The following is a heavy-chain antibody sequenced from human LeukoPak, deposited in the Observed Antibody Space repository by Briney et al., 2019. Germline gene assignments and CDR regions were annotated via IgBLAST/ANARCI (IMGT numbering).Heavy chain of an antibody. CDR3: ARRRYSGSYVGLDP. J-gene: IGHJ5*02. CDR2: ISSSSSYI. D-gene: IGHD1-26*01. CDR1: GFTFSSYS. Sequence: GGSLRLSCAASGFTFSSYSMNWVRQAPGKGLEWVSSISSSSSYIYYADSVKGRFTISRGNAKNSLYRQMNSLRAEDTAVYYCARRRYSGSYVGLDPWGQGTLVTVSS. V-gene: IGHV3-21*01.